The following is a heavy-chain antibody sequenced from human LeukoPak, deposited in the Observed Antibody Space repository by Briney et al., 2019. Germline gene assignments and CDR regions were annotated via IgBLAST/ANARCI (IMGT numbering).Heavy chain of an antibody. CDR1: GFTFRSFG. Sequence: PGGSLRLSCVASGFTFRSFGMSWVRQSPGKGLEWVAGMTGTGVGTYYADSVKGRFTISRDNSKNTLYLQMSSLRAEDTAIYYCAKGLISTTETTNDWFDPWGQGTLVTVSS. V-gene: IGHV3-23*01. CDR3: AKGLISTTETTNDWFDP. CDR2: MTGTGVGT. D-gene: IGHD1-1*01. J-gene: IGHJ5*02.